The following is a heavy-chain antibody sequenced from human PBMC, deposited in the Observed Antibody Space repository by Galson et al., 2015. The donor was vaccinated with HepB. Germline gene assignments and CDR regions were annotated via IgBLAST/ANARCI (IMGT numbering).Heavy chain of an antibody. J-gene: IGHJ4*02. V-gene: IGHV3-53*01. D-gene: IGHD6-19*01. CDR1: GFTVSSNY. Sequence: SLRLSCAASGFTVSSNYMSWVRQAPGKGLEWVSVIYSGGSTYYADSVKGRFTISRDNSKNTLYLQMNSLRAEDTAVYYCASEGGFSSGWYGYWGQGTLVTVSS. CDR2: IYSGGST. CDR3: ASEGGFSSGWYGY.